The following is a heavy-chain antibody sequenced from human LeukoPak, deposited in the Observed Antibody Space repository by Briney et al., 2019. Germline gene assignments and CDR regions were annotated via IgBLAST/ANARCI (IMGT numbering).Heavy chain of an antibody. CDR2: IKQDGTEK. Sequence: PGGSLRLSCAASGFTFTTYWMGWVRKAPGKGLEWVANIKQDGTEKYYVDSVKGRFTISRDNAKNSLYLQMNSLRVEDTAVYYCAKLAKYFYGSETYYFFEHWGQGTPVTASS. V-gene: IGHV3-7*01. CDR3: AKLAKYFYGSETYYFFEH. D-gene: IGHD3-10*01. CDR1: GFTFTTYW. J-gene: IGHJ4*02.